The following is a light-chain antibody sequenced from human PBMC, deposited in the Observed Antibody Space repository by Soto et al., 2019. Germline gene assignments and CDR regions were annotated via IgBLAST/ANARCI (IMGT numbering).Light chain of an antibody. V-gene: IGKV3-15*01. CDR3: QQYSNWPPGT. CDR2: GAS. CDR1: QSVGSN. J-gene: IGKJ1*01. Sequence: EIVMTQSPATLSVSPGERATLSCRASQSVGSNLAWYQQKPGQAPRLLIYGASTRATGIPARFSGSGSGTEFPLTISRLQSEDFAVYYCQQYSNWPPGTFGQGTKVEIK.